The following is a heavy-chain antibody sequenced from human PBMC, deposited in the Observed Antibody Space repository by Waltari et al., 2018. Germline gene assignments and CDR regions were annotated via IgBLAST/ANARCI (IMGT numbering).Heavy chain of an antibody. CDR3: ARDPGGYYYYYGMDV. D-gene: IGHD3-10*01. Sequence: EVQLVESGGGLVQPGGSLRLSCAASGFTFSSYWMSWVRQAPGKGLEWVANIKQDGSEKYYVDSVKGRFTISRDNAKNSLYLQMNSLRAEDTAVYYCARDPGGYYYYYGMDVWGQGTTVTVSS. CDR2: IKQDGSEK. V-gene: IGHV3-7*01. J-gene: IGHJ6*02. CDR1: GFTFSSYW.